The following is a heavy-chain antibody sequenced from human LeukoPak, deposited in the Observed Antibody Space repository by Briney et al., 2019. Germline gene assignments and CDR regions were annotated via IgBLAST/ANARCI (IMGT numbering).Heavy chain of an antibody. Sequence: AASVKVSCKTSGYTFTGYYMHWVRQAPGQGLEWMGLINPNSGGTNYAQKFQGRVTMTRDTSISTAYMELSRLRSDDTAVYYCASFSIAVAGNLKYYYDSSGDDYWGQGTLVTVSS. CDR1: GYTFTGYY. CDR2: INPNSGGT. CDR3: ASFSIAVAGNLKYYYDSSGDDY. D-gene: IGHD3-22*01. V-gene: IGHV1-2*02. J-gene: IGHJ4*02.